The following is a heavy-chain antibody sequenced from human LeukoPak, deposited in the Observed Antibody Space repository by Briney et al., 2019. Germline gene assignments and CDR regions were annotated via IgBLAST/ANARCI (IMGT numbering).Heavy chain of an antibody. CDR3: ARRRYSGYDPRIYYYYYMDV. CDR2: IYYSGST. Sequence: SETLSLTCTVSGGSISSYYWSWIRQPPGKGLEWIGDIYYSGSTNYNPSLKSRVTISVDTSKNQFSLKLSSVTAADTAVYYCARRRYSGYDPRIYYYYYMDVWGKGTTVTVSS. D-gene: IGHD5-12*01. J-gene: IGHJ6*03. CDR1: GGSISSYY. V-gene: IGHV4-59*12.